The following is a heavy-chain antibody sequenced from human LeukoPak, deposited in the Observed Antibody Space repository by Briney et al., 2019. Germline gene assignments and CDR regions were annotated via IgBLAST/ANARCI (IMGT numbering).Heavy chain of an antibody. CDR3: ARASKGNKKWFGGRAFDP. V-gene: IGHV3-23*01. Sequence: PGGSLRLSCAASGFTFSSYAMSWVRQAPGKGLEWVSAIRGSGGGTNYGDSVRGRFTISRDNSKNTLYLQMNSLRAEDTAVYYCARASKGNKKWFGGRAFDPWGQGTLVTVSS. CDR2: IRGSGGGT. J-gene: IGHJ5*02. D-gene: IGHD3-10*01. CDR1: GFTFSSYA.